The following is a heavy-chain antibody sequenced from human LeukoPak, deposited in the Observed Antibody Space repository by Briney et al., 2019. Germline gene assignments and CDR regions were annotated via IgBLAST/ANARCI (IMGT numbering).Heavy chain of an antibody. J-gene: IGHJ5*02. CDR1: GYTFTGYY. V-gene: IGHV1-2*02. CDR3: AREYDSSGPNWFDP. Sequence: ASVKVCCKASGYTFTGYYMHWVRQAPGQGLEWMGWINPNSGGTNYAQKFQGRVTMTRDTSISTAYMELSRLRSDDTAVYYCAREYDSSGPNWFDPWGQGTLVTVSS. D-gene: IGHD3-22*01. CDR2: INPNSGGT.